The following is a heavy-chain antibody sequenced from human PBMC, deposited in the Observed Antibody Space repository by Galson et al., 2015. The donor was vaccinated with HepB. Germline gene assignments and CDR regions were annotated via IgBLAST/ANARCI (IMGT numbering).Heavy chain of an antibody. CDR1: GFTFSSYG. CDR3: ARDSGGDYFDY. J-gene: IGHJ4*02. CDR2: ITSNTGVM. Sequence: SLRLSCAASGFTFSSYGMNWVRQAPGKGLEWISHITSNTGVMHYADSVKGRFIVSRDNAQNSLYLQMNSLRDEDTAVYYCARDSGGDYFDYWGQGTLVTVSS. V-gene: IGHV3-48*02. D-gene: IGHD2-15*01.